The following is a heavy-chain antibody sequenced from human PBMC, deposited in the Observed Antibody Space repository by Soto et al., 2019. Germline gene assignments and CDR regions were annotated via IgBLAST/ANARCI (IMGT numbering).Heavy chain of an antibody. D-gene: IGHD1-26*01. V-gene: IGHV4-59*01. CDR1: GGSISSYY. CDR2: VYYSGGS. CDR3: ARGPPSPRILGPTRGPWFDP. J-gene: IGHJ5*02. Sequence: SETLSLTCSVSGGSISSYYWTWIRQPPGKGLEYIGYVYYSGGSNYNPSLKSRVSISVDTSKMHCSLKLRSVTAADTAVYYFARGPPSPRILGPTRGPWFDPWGQGVLVTVSS.